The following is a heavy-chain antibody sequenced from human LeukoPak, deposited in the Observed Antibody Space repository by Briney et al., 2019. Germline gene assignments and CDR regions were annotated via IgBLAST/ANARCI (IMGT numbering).Heavy chain of an antibody. D-gene: IGHD1-14*01. CDR3: ARWQINLYFDY. Sequence: SETLSLTCAVYGGSFSGYYWSWIRQPPGKGLEWIGTLYYSVSTYYNPSLKSRVAISVDTSKNQFSLKLSSVTAADTAVYYCARWQINLYFDYWGQGTLVTVSS. V-gene: IGHV4-34*01. CDR1: GGSFSGYY. CDR2: LYYSVST. J-gene: IGHJ4*02.